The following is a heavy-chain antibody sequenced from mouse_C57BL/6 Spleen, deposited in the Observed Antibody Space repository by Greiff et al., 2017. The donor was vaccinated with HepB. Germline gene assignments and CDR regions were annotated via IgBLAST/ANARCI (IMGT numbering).Heavy chain of an antibody. CDR3: AREGDGYQYAMDY. J-gene: IGHJ4*01. V-gene: IGHV1-19*01. D-gene: IGHD2-3*01. Sequence: VHVKQSGPVLVKPGASVKMSCKASGYTFTDYYMNWVKQSHGKSLEWIGVINPYNGGTSYNQKFKGKATLTVDKSSSTAYMELNSLTSEDSAVYYCAREGDGYQYAMDYWGQGTSVTVSS. CDR2: INPYNGGT. CDR1: GYTFTDYY.